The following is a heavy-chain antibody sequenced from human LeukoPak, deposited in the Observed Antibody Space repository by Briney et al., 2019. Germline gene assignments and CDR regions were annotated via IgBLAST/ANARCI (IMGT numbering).Heavy chain of an antibody. CDR2: IGASGDT. J-gene: IGHJ3*02. CDR3: VLGAYWNDDKNAFHI. Sequence: GGSLRLSCAASGLTFSSYDLHWIRQAPGKRLEWVSSIGASGDTYYSGSVKGRFTISRENAKKSVYLQMSSLSAEVRAVYFCVLGAYWNDDKNAFHIWGPGTMVTVSS. V-gene: IGHV3-13*04. D-gene: IGHD1-1*01. CDR1: GLTFSSYD.